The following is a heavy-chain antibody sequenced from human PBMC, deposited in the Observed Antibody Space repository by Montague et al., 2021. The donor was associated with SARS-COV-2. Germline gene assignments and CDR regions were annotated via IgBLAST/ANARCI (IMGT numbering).Heavy chain of an antibody. V-gene: IGHV4-59*01. CDR3: WGERKLGPRAFGFDV. CDR2: LNPNGRS. CDR1: GASISQFY. Sequence: SETLSLTRGVSGASISQFYWSGFRQSPGKGLEWIVDLNPNGRSYINPSLDGRLSISVDPSKTHISLRLTSLMAADTAAYFFWGERKLGPRAFGFDVWGQGTTVAVSS. D-gene: IGHD3-16*01. J-gene: IGHJ6*02.